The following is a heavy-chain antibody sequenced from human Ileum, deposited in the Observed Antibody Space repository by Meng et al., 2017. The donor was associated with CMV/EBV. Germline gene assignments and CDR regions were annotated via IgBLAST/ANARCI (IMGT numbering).Heavy chain of an antibody. CDR1: GDSVSSTTVT. D-gene: IGHD6-13*01. Sequence: VQLQQSGPGLVKTSQTLFLTWAISGDSVSSTTVTWNWIRQSPSRGLEWLGRTYYRSKWFNDYALSVRGRITINPDISKNQLSLQLNSVTPEDTAVYYCVRLTGNSWLDYWGRGTLITASS. CDR2: TYYRSKWFN. CDR3: VRLTGNSWLDY. V-gene: IGHV6-1*01. J-gene: IGHJ4*02.